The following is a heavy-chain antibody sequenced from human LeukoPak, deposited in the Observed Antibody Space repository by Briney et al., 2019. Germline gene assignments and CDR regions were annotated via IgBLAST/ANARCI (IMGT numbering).Heavy chain of an antibody. CDR3: ARDVYSSGWYFDY. D-gene: IGHD6-19*01. V-gene: IGHV3-53*01. J-gene: IGHJ4*02. CDR2: IYSGGST. Sequence: GGSLRLSCAAFGFTVSSNYMSWVRQAPGKGLEWVSVIYSGGSTYYADSVKGRFTISRDNSKNTLYLQMNSLRAEDTAVYYCARDVYSSGWYFDYWGQGTLVTVSS. CDR1: GFTVSSNY.